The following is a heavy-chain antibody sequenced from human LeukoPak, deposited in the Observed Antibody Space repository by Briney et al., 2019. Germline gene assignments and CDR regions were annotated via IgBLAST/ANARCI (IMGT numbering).Heavy chain of an antibody. CDR1: GGSISSGSYY. J-gene: IGHJ6*03. V-gene: IGHV4-61*02. Sequence: SETLSLTCTVSGGSISSGSYYWSWIRQPAGKGLEWIGRIYTSGNTNYNPSLKSRVTISVDTSKNQFSLKLSSVTAADTAVYYCASTKPGYSSGWPRNYYYYYMDVWGKGTTVTVSS. CDR3: ASTKPGYSSGWPRNYYYYYMDV. CDR2: IYTSGNT. D-gene: IGHD6-19*01.